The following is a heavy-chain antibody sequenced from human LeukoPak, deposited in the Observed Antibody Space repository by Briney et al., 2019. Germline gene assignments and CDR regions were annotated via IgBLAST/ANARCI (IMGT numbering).Heavy chain of an antibody. Sequence: SETLSLTCAVYGGSFSGYYWSWIRQPPGKGLEWIGEINHSGSTNYNPSLKSRVTISVDTSKNQFSLKLSSVTAADTAVYYCARARWLRYCSSTSCSSWLNYFDYWGQGTLVTVSS. CDR1: GGSFSGYY. CDR3: ARARWLRYCSSTSCSSWLNYFDY. CDR2: INHSGST. V-gene: IGHV4-34*01. J-gene: IGHJ4*02. D-gene: IGHD2-2*01.